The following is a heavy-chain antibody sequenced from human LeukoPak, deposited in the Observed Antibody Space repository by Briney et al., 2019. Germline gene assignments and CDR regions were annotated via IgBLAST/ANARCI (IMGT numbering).Heavy chain of an antibody. CDR1: GGSISSGSYY. Sequence: SETLSLTCTVSGGSISSGSYYWSWIRQPAGKGLEWIGRIYTSGSTNYNPSLKSRVTISVDTSKNQFSLKLSSVTAADTAVYYCARHATDYSNYKYYYYYMDVWGKGTTVTVSS. CDR2: IYTSGST. V-gene: IGHV4-61*02. D-gene: IGHD4-11*01. J-gene: IGHJ6*03. CDR3: ARHATDYSNYKYYYYYMDV.